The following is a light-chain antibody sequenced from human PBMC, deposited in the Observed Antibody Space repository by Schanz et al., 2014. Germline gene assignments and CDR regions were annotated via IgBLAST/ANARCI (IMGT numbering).Light chain of an antibody. CDR1: SGDVGTYNL. CDR2: EGS. V-gene: IGLV2-14*02. CDR3: QSYDRSLSAWV. J-gene: IGLJ3*02. Sequence: QSVLTQPASVSGSPGQSITISCTGTSGDVGTYNLVSWYQQHPGKAPKVMIYEGSKRPSGVSNRFSGSKSGTSASLAITGLQAEDEADYYCQSYDRSLSAWVFGGGTKLTIL.